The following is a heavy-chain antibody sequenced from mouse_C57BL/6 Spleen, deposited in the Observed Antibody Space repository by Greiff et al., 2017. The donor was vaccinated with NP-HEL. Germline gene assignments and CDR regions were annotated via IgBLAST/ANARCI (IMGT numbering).Heavy chain of an antibody. D-gene: IGHD1-1*01. V-gene: IGHV1-81*01. Sequence: QVHVKQSGAELARPGASVKLSCKASGYTFTSYGISWVKQRTGQGLEWIGEFYPRSGNTYYNEKFKGKATLTADKSSSTAYMELRSLTSEDSAVYFCARNGSSPSGYWGQGTTLTVSS. CDR3: ARNGSSPSGY. CDR2: FYPRSGNT. J-gene: IGHJ2*01. CDR1: GYTFTSYG.